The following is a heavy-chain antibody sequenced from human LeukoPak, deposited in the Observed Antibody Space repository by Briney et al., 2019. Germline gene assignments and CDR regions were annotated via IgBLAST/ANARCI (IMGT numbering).Heavy chain of an antibody. CDR1: GGTFISYA. CDR2: IIPILGIA. CDR3: ARDLRYSYGPLDY. D-gene: IGHD5-18*01. Sequence: ASVKVSCKASGGTFISYAISWVRQAPGQGLEWMGRIIPILGIANYAQKFQGRVTITADKSTSTAYMELSSLRSEGTAVYYCARDLRYSYGPLDYWGQGTLVTVSS. J-gene: IGHJ4*02. V-gene: IGHV1-69*04.